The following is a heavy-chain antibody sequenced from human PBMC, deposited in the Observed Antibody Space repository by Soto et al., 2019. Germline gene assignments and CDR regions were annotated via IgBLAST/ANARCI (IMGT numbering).Heavy chain of an antibody. CDR3: AKIQGGNFNQWYFHY. V-gene: IGHV3-23*01. Sequence: EVQILESGGGLVQPGGSLRLSCAASGFTFTPHAMTWVRQAPGKGLEWVSVLTGGVGVTYHADSVKGRLTIYRDNCKDTPYLQMNDLRAEDRAVYYCAKIQGGNFNQWYFHYWGQGTLVTVSS. J-gene: IGHJ4*02. D-gene: IGHD3-16*01. CDR2: LTGGVGVT. CDR1: GFTFTPHA.